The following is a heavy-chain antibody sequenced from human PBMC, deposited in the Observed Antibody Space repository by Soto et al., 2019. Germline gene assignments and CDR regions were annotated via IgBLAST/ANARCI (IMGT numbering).Heavy chain of an antibody. D-gene: IGHD1-26*01. V-gene: IGHV3-30*03. CDR2: ISYDGSNK. Sequence: QVQLVESGGGVVQPGRSLRLSCAASGFTFSSYGMHWVRQAPGKGLEWVAVISYDGSNKYYADSVKGRFTISRDNSKNTLYLQINSLRAEDTAVYYCARSPDSGSYLAYFDYWGQGTLVTVSS. CDR3: ARSPDSGSYLAYFDY. J-gene: IGHJ4*02. CDR1: GFTFSSYG.